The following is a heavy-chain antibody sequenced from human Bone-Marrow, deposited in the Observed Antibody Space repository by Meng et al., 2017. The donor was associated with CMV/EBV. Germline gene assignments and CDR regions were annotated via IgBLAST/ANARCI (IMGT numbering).Heavy chain of an antibody. J-gene: IGHJ3*02. Sequence: GESLKISCAASGFTVSSNYMSWVRQAPGKGLEWVSVIYSGGSTYYADSVKGRFTISRDNSKNTLYLQMNSLRAEDTAVYYCARHYGDPPSPGYAFEIWGQGAMVTVSS. CDR2: IYSGGST. V-gene: IGHV3-53*01. CDR3: ARHYGDPPSPGYAFEI. D-gene: IGHD4-17*01. CDR1: GFTVSSNY.